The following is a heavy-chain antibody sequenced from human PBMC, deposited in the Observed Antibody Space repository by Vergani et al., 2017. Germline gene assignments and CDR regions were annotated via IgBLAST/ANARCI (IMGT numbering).Heavy chain of an antibody. J-gene: IGHJ5*02. D-gene: IGHD6-19*01. CDR3: AGAAVAGPVDWFDP. CDR2: INHSGST. V-gene: IGHV4-34*01. CDR1: GGSFSGYY. Sequence: QVQLQQWGAGLLKPSETLSLTCAVYGGSFSGYYWSWIRQPPGKGLGWLGEINHSGSTNYNPSLKSRVTISVDTSKNQFSLKLSSVTAADTAVYYCAGAAVAGPVDWFDPWGQGTLVTVSS.